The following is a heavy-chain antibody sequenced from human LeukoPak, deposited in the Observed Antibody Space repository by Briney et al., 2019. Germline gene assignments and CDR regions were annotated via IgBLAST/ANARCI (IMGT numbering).Heavy chain of an antibody. CDR2: ISTTGSTI. J-gene: IGHJ4*02. D-gene: IGHD2-15*01. CDR1: GFRLRDFY. Sequence: GESLRLSCAASGFRLRDFYMSWIRQAPGKGLEWISYISTTGSTIYYAESVKGRFTISRDNSKNSLSLQMNSLRAEDTAVYYCARDFSVLVAARYLDYWGQGTLVTVSS. CDR3: ARDFSVLVAARYLDY. V-gene: IGHV3-11*04.